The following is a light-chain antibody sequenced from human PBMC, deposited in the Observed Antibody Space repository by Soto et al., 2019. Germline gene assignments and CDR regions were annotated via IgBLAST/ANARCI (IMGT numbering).Light chain of an antibody. CDR2: WAS. V-gene: IGKV4-1*01. CDR3: QQYYSISYT. CDR1: QSVLYSSNNKNY. J-gene: IGKJ2*01. Sequence: DIVMTQSPDSLAVSLGERATINRKSSQSVLYSSNNKNYLAWYQQKPGQPPKLLIYWASTRESGVPDRFSGSGSGTDFTLTISSLQAEDVAVYYCQQYYSISYTFGQGTKLEIK.